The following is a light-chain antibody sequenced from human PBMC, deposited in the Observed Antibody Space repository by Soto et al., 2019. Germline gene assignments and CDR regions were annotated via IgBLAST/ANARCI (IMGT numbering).Light chain of an antibody. Sequence: QSALTQPPSASGSPGQSVTISCTATSSDIGGYNYVSWYQQHPGKAPKLMIYEVTKRPSGVPDRFSGSKSGYTASLTVSGLQAEDEADYYCCSHTGSNNVVVFGGGTKVTVL. V-gene: IGLV2-8*01. CDR3: CSHTGSNNVVV. CDR1: SSDIGGYNY. CDR2: EVT. J-gene: IGLJ2*01.